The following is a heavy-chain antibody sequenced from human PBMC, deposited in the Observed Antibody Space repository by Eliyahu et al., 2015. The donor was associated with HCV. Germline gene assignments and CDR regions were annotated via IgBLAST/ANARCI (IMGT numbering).Heavy chain of an antibody. J-gene: IGHJ3*02. CDR3: ARDLLQLGRGTDAFDI. CDR2: INPSGGST. D-gene: IGHD6-6*01. CDR1: GYTFTSYY. V-gene: IGHV1-46*01. Sequence: QVQLVQPGAXVKKPGASVKVSCKXSGYTFTSYYMHWVRQAPGQGLEXMGIINPSGGSTSYAQKFQGRVTMTRDTSTSTVYMELSSLRSEDTAVYYCARDLLQLGRGTDAFDIWGQGTMVTVSS.